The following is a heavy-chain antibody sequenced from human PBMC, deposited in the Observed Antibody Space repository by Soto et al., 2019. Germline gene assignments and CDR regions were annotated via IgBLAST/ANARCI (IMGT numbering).Heavy chain of an antibody. D-gene: IGHD2-2*01. CDR3: ARARNQLLITYYYGMDV. Sequence: PSETLSLTCAVSGGSISSGYYWSWIRQPPGKGLEWIGEINHSGSTNYNPSLKSRVTISVDTSKNQFSLKLSSVTAADTAVYYCARARNQLLITYYYGMDVWGQGTTVTVSS. CDR2: INHSGST. CDR1: GGSISSGYY. J-gene: IGHJ6*02. V-gene: IGHV4-34*01.